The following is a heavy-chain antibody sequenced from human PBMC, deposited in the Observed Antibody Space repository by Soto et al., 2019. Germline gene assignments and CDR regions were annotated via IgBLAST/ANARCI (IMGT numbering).Heavy chain of an antibody. CDR3: ARARGYSYGLGY. V-gene: IGHV4-59*01. CDR2: IYYSGST. D-gene: IGHD5-18*01. Sequence: SETLSLTCTVSGGSISSYYWSWIRLPPGKGLEWIGYIYYSGSTNYNPSLKSRVTISVDTSKNQFSLKLSSVTAADTAVYYCARARGYSYGLGYWGQGTLVTVSS. CDR1: GGSISSYY. J-gene: IGHJ4*02.